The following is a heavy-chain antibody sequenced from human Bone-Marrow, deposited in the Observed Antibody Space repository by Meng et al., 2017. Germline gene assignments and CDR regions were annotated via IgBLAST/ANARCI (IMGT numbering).Heavy chain of an antibody. V-gene: IGHV3-15*01. CDR2: IKSKTDGGTT. CDR1: GFTFSNAW. Sequence: GESLKISCAASGFTFSNAWMSWVRQAPGKGLEWVGRIKSKTDGGTTDYAAPVKGRFTISRDDSKTTLYLQMNSLKTEDTAVYYCTTSDSGSYPANYYYYGMDVWGQGTTVTVSS. J-gene: IGHJ6*02. CDR3: TTSDSGSYPANYYYYGMDV. D-gene: IGHD1-26*01.